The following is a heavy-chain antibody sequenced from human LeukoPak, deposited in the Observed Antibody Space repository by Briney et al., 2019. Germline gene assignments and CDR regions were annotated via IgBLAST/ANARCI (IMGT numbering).Heavy chain of an antibody. CDR2: MYYSGST. D-gene: IGHD4-11*01. CDR3: ARGSSDSDSRRGWYWFDP. Sequence: PSQTLSLTCTVSGGSICSGDYYWRWIRQPPGKGLEWIVYMYYSGSTYYNPSLKSRVTITVDTSKNQFSLKLSSVTAADTAVYYCARGSSDSDSRRGWYWFDPWGQGTLVTVSS. V-gene: IGHV4-30-4*01. CDR1: GGSICSGDYY. J-gene: IGHJ5*02.